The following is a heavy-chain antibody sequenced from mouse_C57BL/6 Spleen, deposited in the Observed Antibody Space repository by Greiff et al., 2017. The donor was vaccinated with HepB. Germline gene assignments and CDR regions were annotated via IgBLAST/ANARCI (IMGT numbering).Heavy chain of an antibody. CDR2: ISGCGGNT. V-gene: IGHV5-9*01. D-gene: IGHD1-1*01. CDR3: ARRYGSSDFDY. Sequence: DVMLVESGGGLVKPGGSLKLSCAASGFTFSSYTMSWVRQTPEKRLEWVATISGCGGNTYYPDSVKGRFTISIDNSKNTLYLQRSSLRSEDTALYYCARRYGSSDFDYWGQGTTLTVSS. CDR1: GFTFSSYT. J-gene: IGHJ2*01.